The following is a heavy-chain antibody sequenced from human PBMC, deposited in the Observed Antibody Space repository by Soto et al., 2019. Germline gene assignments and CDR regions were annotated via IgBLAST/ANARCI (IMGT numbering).Heavy chain of an antibody. CDR3: AKSEYQQVWGNGGYFQH. Sequence: QVQRVESGGGVVQPGRSLRLSCAASGFTFNTYGMHWVRQAPGKGLAWVAVISYDRSDKYYAESDSVKGRFTISRDNSKNTLYLQMNSLRPEDTAVYYCAKSEYQQVWGNGGYFQHRVRGAMVTVSS. CDR1: GFTFNTYG. J-gene: IGHJ1*01. V-gene: IGHV3-30*18. CDR2: ISYDRSDK. D-gene: IGHD2-2*01.